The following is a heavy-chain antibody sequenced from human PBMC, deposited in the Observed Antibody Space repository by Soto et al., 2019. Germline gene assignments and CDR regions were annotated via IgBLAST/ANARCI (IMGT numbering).Heavy chain of an antibody. Sequence: QVQLQQWGAGLLKPSETLSLTCAVYGGSFSGYYWSWIRQPPGKGLEWIGEINHSGSTNYNPSLKSRDTISVDTSKNQFSLKLSSVTAADTAVYYCARRCSGGSCYSRARAPFDYWGQGTLVTVSS. CDR3: ARRCSGGSCYSRARAPFDY. D-gene: IGHD2-15*01. CDR2: INHSGST. V-gene: IGHV4-34*01. J-gene: IGHJ4*02. CDR1: GGSFSGYY.